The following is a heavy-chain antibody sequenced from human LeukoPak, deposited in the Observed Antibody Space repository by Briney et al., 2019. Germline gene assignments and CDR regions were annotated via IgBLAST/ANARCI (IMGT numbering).Heavy chain of an antibody. CDR1: GFTFSSYA. J-gene: IGHJ5*02. CDR2: ISYDGSNK. V-gene: IGHV3-30-3*01. D-gene: IGHD3-3*01. CDR3: ARGSGSDFWSGYYPGGFDP. Sequence: GGSLRLSCAASGFTFSSYAMHWVRQAPGKGLEWVAVISYDGSNKYYADSVKGRFTISRDNSKNTLYLQMNSLRAEDTAVYYCARGSGSDFWSGYYPGGFDPWGQGTLVTVSS.